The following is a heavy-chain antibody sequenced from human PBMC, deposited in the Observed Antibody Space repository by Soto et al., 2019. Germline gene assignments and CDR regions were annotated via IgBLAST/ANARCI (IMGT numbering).Heavy chain of an antibody. CDR2: IDPSDSYT. CDR1: GYSFTRYW. CDR3: AREYSSSLLLYDYYYGMDV. V-gene: IGHV5-10-1*01. D-gene: IGHD6-6*01. J-gene: IGHJ6*02. Sequence: PGESLKISCKGSGYSFTRYWISWLRQMPWKVLAWMGRIDPSDSYTNYSPSFQGHVTISADKSISTAYLQWSSLKASDTARYYCAREYSSSLLLYDYYYGMDVWGQGTTVTVSS.